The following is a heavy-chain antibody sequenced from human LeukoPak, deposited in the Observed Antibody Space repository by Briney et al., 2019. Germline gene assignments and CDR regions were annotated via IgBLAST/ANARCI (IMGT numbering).Heavy chain of an antibody. V-gene: IGHV1-69*04. J-gene: IGHJ6*02. CDR3: ARWKVAATDYYYYGMDV. CDR1: GGTFSSYA. Sequence: SVKVSCKASGGTFSSYAISWVRQAPGQGLEWMGRIIPIFGIANYAQKFQGRVTITADKSTSTAYMELSSLRSEDTAVYYCARWKVAATDYYYYGMDVWGQGTTATVSS. D-gene: IGHD2-15*01. CDR2: IIPIFGIA.